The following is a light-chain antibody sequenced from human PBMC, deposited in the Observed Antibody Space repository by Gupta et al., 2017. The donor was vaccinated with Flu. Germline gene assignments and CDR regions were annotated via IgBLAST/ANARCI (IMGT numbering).Light chain of an antibody. Sequence: SSELTQDPAVSVALGQTVRITCQGDSLRNSYASWYQQKPGQAPVLVIYAKNIRPSGIPDRFSCSSSGNTASLTITXAXAEDEAXYDCYYRASTHNHHGVFGGGTKLTVL. J-gene: IGLJ3*02. V-gene: IGLV3-19*01. CDR1: SLRNSY. CDR2: AKN. CDR3: YYRASTHNHHGV.